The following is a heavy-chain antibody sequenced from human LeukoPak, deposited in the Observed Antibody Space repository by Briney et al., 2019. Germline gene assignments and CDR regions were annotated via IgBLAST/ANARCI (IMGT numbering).Heavy chain of an antibody. CDR3: ARLRGSYSVYYYYMDV. V-gene: IGHV4-34*01. CDR2: INHSGST. D-gene: IGHD1-26*01. CDR1: GGSFSGYY. J-gene: IGHJ6*03. Sequence: PSETLSLTCAVYGGSFSGYYWSWIRQPPGKGLEWIGVINHSGSTNYNPSLKSRVTISVDTSKNQFSLKLSSVTAADTAVYYCARLRGSYSVYYYYMDVWGKGTTVTVSS.